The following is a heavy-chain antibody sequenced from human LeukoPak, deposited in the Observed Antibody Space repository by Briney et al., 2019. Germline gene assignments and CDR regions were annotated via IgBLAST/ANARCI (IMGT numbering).Heavy chain of an antibody. Sequence: PSETLSLACAVSGGSISSSNWWSWIRQPPGKGLEWIGSIYYSGSTYYNPSLKSRVTISVDTSKNQFSLKLSSVTAADTAVYYCARLRWYPDYWGQGTLVTVSS. J-gene: IGHJ4*02. CDR2: IYYSGST. CDR1: GGSISSSNW. CDR3: ARLRWYPDY. V-gene: IGHV4-39*01. D-gene: IGHD4-23*01.